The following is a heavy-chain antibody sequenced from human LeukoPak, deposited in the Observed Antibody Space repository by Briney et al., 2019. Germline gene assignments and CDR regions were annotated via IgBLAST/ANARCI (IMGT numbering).Heavy chain of an antibody. CDR2: MIPVFSTT. D-gene: IGHD2-2*03. Sequence: ASVTLSFKTSGITFTAYVNTWIRQAPGQGMEWMGGMIPVFSTTTYAQKFQGRLTITADDSTNTAYMEVNILRSEDTAVYYCARCSGYCSGSTCDGGGAVFDLWGQGTMVAVSS. J-gene: IGHJ3*01. CDR3: ARCSGYCSGSTCDGGGAVFDL. V-gene: IGHV1-69*13. CDR1: GITFTAYV.